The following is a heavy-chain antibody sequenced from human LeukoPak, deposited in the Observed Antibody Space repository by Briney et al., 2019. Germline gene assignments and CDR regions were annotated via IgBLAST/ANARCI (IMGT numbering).Heavy chain of an antibody. V-gene: IGHV3-64*01. D-gene: IGHD1-26*01. CDR2: ISSNGGST. CDR1: GFTFSSYA. CDR3: ARDPGMGATKYYYYYGMDV. J-gene: IGHJ6*02. Sequence: GGSLRLSCAASGFTFSSYAMHWVRQAPEKGLEYVSAISSNGGSTYYANSVKGRFTISRDNSKNTLYLQMGSLRAEDMAVYYCARDPGMGATKYYYYYGMDVWGQGTTVTVSS.